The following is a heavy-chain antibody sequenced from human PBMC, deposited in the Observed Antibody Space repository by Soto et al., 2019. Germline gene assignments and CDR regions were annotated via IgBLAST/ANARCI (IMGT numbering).Heavy chain of an antibody. D-gene: IGHD6-13*01. J-gene: IGHJ4*02. Sequence: PGGSLRLSCSASGFPFSFFGMQWVRQAPGKRLQYVAGITSDGGETYHAESVRGRFTISRDNPKKTLYLQMSSLRPEDTAVYYCVKGTAAGAGYFYDSWGQGVLVTVYS. CDR1: GFPFSFFG. CDR3: VKGTAAGAGYFYDS. V-gene: IGHV3-64D*06. CDR2: ITSDGGET.